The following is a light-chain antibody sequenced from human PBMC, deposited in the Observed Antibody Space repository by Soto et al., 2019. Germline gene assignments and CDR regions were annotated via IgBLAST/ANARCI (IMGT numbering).Light chain of an antibody. Sequence: ALTQPASVSGSPGQSITISCTGTSSDVGGYNYVSWYQQHPGKAPKLMIYEVSNRPSGVSDRFSGSKSGNTASLTVSGLQAEDEADYYCSSYAGSNTLVFGGGTKVTVL. CDR3: SSYAGSNTLV. CDR1: SSDVGGYNY. J-gene: IGLJ2*01. CDR2: EVS. V-gene: IGLV2-8*01.